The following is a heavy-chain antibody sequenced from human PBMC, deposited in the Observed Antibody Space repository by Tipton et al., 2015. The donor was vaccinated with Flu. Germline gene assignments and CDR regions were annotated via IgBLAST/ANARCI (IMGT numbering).Heavy chain of an antibody. CDR1: GGSISSYY. V-gene: IGHV4-59*13. CDR2: IYYSGST. D-gene: IGHD4-17*01. J-gene: IGHJ6*02. Sequence: TLSLTCTVSGGSISSYYWSWIRQPPGKGLEWIGYIYYSGSTNYNPSLKSRVTISVDTSKNQFSLKLSSVTAADTAVYYCARTPYGTVGYYYCYGMDVWGQGATVPVSS. CDR3: ARTPYGTVGYYYCYGMDV.